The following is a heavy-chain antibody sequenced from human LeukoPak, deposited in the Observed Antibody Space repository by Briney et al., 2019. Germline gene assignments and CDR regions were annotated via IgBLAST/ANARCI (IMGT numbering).Heavy chain of an antibody. J-gene: IGHJ4*02. CDR3: ARFPYFEGFDY. CDR1: GGSIESYY. V-gene: IGHV4-4*08. D-gene: IGHD3-9*01. Sequence: SETLSLTCSVSGGSIESYYWSWIRQPPGKGLEFIGYIAASGTTKHNPSLKSRVTLSMDTSKNQSSLKLRSVTAADTAVYFCARFPYFEGFDYWGQGTQVIVSS. CDR2: IAASGTT.